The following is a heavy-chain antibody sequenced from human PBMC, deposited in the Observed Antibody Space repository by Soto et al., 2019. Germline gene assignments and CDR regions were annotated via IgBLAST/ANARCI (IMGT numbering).Heavy chain of an antibody. Sequence: SETLSLTCTLSGGSISSSSHYWGWIRQSPGKGLEWIGSIYYSGSTYYNPSLKSRVTISVDTSKNQFSLKLSYVTAADTAVYYCARQYGDYDILTDYSQLWFEAWGQGAQVSVTS. J-gene: IGHJ5*01. CDR3: ARQYGDYDILTDYSQLWFEA. CDR1: GGSISSSSHY. CDR2: IYYSGST. D-gene: IGHD3-9*01. V-gene: IGHV4-39*01.